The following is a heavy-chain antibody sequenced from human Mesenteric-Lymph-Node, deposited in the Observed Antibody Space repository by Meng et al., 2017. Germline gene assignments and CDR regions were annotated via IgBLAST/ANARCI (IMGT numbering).Heavy chain of an antibody. CDR2: INTDGRST. V-gene: IGHV3-74*01. J-gene: IGHJ3*02. CDR1: GFTVSSYW. Sequence: VHMVEAGGGLVQPGGSRSLSCEASGFTVSSYWMHWVRQSPGKGLVWVSRINTDGRSTSYADSVQGRFIISRDNAKNTLYLQMNSLRAEDTAVDYCAELSSSTFDMWGQGTMVTVSS. D-gene: IGHD2-2*01. CDR3: AELSSSTFDM.